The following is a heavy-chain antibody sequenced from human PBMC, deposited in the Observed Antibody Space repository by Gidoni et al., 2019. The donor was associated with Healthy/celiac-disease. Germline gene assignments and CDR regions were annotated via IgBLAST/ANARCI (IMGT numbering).Heavy chain of an antibody. V-gene: IGHV3-23*01. CDR1: GFTFSSHA. Sequence: EVQLLESGGGLVQPWGSLRLSCAASGFTFSSHAMGWFRQAPGKGLEWVSAISGSGGSTYYADSVKGRFTISRDNSKNTLYLQMNSLRAEDTAVYYCAKVSSYYDSPSAPPGYWGQGTLVTVSS. J-gene: IGHJ4*02. CDR2: ISGSGGST. CDR3: AKVSSYYDSPSAPPGY. D-gene: IGHD3-22*01.